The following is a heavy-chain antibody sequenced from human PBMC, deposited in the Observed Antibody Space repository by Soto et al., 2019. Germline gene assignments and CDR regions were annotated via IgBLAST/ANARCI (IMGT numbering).Heavy chain of an antibody. CDR3: ARWLGYGPHFDY. CDR1: GGSISSGDYY. J-gene: IGHJ4*02. Sequence: QVQLQESGPGLVKPSQTLSLTCTVSGGSISSGDYYWSWIRQPPGKGLEWIGYIYYSGSTYYNPSLKSRMTISVDTSKNQFSLKLTSVTAADKAVYYCARWLGYGPHFDYWGQGTLVTVSS. CDR2: IYYSGST. D-gene: IGHD5-12*01. V-gene: IGHV4-30-4*01.